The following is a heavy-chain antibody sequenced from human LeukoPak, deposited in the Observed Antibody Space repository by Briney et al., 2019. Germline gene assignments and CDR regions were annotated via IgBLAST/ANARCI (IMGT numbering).Heavy chain of an antibody. CDR2: INPNSGGT. D-gene: IGHD2-21*01. J-gene: IGHJ4*02. CDR3: ARGLHISVRAPPDF. V-gene: IGHV1-2*02. Sequence: GASVKVSCKASGYTFTGYYMHWVRQAPGQGLEWMGWINPNSGGTNYAQKFQGRVTMTRDMSTSTVYMELSSLRSEDTAVYYCARGLHISVRAPPDFWGQGTLVTVSS. CDR1: GYTFTGYY.